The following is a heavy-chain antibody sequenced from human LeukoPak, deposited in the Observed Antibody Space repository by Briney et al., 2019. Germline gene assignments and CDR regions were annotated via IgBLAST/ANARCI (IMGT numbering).Heavy chain of an antibody. V-gene: IGHV4-59*01. CDR2: IYYSGST. Sequence: SETLSLTCTVSGVSISSYYWSWIREPPGPGLECIGYIYYSGSTNYNPSLKSRVTISVDTSKNQFSLKLSSVTAADTAVYYCASHLWFGELTFDYWGQGTLVTVSS. CDR3: ASHLWFGELTFDY. D-gene: IGHD3-10*01. J-gene: IGHJ4*02. CDR1: GVSISSYY.